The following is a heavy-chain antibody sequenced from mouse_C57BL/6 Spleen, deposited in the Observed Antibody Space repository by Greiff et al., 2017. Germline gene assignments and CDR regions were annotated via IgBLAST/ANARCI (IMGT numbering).Heavy chain of an antibody. CDR3: ARRATVPDWYFDV. CDR2: ISSGSSTI. Sequence: EVMLVESGGGLVKPGGSLKLSCAASGFTFSDSGMHWVRQAPEKGLEWVAYISSGSSTISYADTVKGRFTISRDNAKNTLFLQMTSLRSEDTAMYYCARRATVPDWYFDVWGTGTTVTVSS. V-gene: IGHV5-17*01. CDR1: GFTFSDSG. D-gene: IGHD1-1*01. J-gene: IGHJ1*03.